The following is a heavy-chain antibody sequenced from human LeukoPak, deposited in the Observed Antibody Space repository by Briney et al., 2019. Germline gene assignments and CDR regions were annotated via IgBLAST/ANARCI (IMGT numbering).Heavy chain of an antibody. V-gene: IGHV4-30-4*01. D-gene: IGHD2-15*01. CDR2: IYYSGTT. J-gene: IGHJ5*02. Sequence: PSETLSLTCTVSGGSISSGDYYWSWIRQPPGKGLEWIGYIYYSGTTYYNPSLRSRVTMSVDTSKNQFSLKLSSVTAADTAVYYWAREYCSRGSCYSPMGFDPWGQGTLVSVSS. CDR1: GGSISSGDYY. CDR3: AREYCSRGSCYSPMGFDP.